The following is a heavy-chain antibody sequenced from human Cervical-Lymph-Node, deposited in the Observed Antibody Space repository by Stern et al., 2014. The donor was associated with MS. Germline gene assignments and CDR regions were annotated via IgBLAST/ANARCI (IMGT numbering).Heavy chain of an antibody. D-gene: IGHD2-21*02. CDR1: GDSMSGFY. J-gene: IGHJ2*01. CDR3: ARGTYCGGDCYWYFDL. CDR2: MLNSGNT. V-gene: IGHV4-59*01. Sequence: VQLEESGPGLVKSSETLSLTFNVSGDSMSGFYWTWIRQPTGQGLAWIWYMLNSGNTNANPSLKRRVTISVDASKRQFSLRLTSVTAADTAVYYCARGTYCGGDCYWYFDLWGRGTLVTVSS.